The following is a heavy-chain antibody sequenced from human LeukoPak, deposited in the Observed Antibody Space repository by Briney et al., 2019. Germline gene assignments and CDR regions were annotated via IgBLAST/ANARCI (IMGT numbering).Heavy chain of an antibody. CDR2: ISAYNGNT. CDR3: ARVPQGIAVALWPDY. V-gene: IGHV1-18*01. J-gene: IGHJ4*02. CDR1: GYTFTSYG. D-gene: IGHD6-19*01. Sequence: GASVKVSCKASGYTFTSYGISWVRQAPGQGLEWMGWISAYNGNTNYAQKPQGRVTMTTDTSTSTAYMELRSLRSDDTAVYYCARVPQGIAVALWPDYWGQGTLVTVSS.